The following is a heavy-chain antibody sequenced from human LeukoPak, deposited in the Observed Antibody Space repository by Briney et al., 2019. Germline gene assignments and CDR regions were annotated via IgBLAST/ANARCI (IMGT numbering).Heavy chain of an antibody. CDR1: GGSITSGSYD. Sequence: SETLSLTCTVSGGSITSGSYDCSWIRQPAGKGLEWIGRIYTSGSTNYNPSLKSRVTISLDTSENHFSLKLSSVTAADTAVYYCARVTAGGYYNYWGQGTLVTVSS. J-gene: IGHJ4*02. D-gene: IGHD3-22*01. CDR3: ARVTAGGYYNY. V-gene: IGHV4-61*02. CDR2: IYTSGST.